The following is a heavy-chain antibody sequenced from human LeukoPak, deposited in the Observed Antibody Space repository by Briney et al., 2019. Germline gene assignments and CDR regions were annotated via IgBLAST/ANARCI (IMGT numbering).Heavy chain of an antibody. Sequence: GGSLRLSCAASGFTVSSNYMNWVRQAPGKGLEWVSAISGSGSSTYYADSVKGRFTISRDNSKNTLYLQMNSLRAEDTAVYYCAKRITLAATAYYFDYWGQGTLVTVSS. CDR2: ISGSGSST. CDR1: GFTVSSNY. D-gene: IGHD2-15*01. V-gene: IGHV3-23*01. J-gene: IGHJ4*02. CDR3: AKRITLAATAYYFDY.